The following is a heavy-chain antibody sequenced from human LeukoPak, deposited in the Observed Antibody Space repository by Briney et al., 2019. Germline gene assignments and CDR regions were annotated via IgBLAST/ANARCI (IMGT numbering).Heavy chain of an antibody. D-gene: IGHD3-22*01. Sequence: SETLSLTCTVSGGSISSYYWSWIRQPPGKGLQWIGYIYYSGSTNYNPSLKSRVTISVDTSKNQFSLKLSSVTAADTAVYYCARRRGTYYYDSSGYYRGYFQHWGQGTLVTVSS. CDR1: GGSISSYY. V-gene: IGHV4-59*12. CDR3: ARRRGTYYYDSSGYYRGYFQH. CDR2: IYYSGST. J-gene: IGHJ1*01.